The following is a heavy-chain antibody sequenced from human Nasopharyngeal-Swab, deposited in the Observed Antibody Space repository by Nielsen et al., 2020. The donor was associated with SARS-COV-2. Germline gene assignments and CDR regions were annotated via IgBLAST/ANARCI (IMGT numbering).Heavy chain of an antibody. CDR1: GVIFSKYW. Sequence: GGSLTLSCVASGVIFSKYWMHWVRQAPGQVLVWVSRVNQDGSRTDYADSVRGRFTISRDNAKNTLYLQMNSLRVEDTAVYYCVKHQGSSSDQWGQGTLVTVSS. CDR3: VKHQGSSSDQ. CDR2: VNQDGSRT. V-gene: IGHV3-74*01. J-gene: IGHJ4*02.